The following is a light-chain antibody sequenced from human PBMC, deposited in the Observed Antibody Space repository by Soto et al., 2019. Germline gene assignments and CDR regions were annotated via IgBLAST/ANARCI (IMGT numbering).Light chain of an antibody. CDR1: NSDVGGYNY. Sequence: SVLAQPAPVSWAPGQSNTNSLPGNNSDVGGYNYVSWHQQHPGKAPKLLIYDVSSRPSGVSNRFSASKSGNTASLTISGLQAEDEADYYCSSYTSSITHVFGTGTKVTVL. J-gene: IGLJ1*01. CDR3: SSYTSSITHV. CDR2: DVS. V-gene: IGLV2-14*01.